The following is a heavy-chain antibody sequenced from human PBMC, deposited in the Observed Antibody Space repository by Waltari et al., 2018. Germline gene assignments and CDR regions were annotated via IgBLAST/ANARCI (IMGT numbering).Heavy chain of an antibody. D-gene: IGHD1-20*01. V-gene: IGHV1-2*06. CDR1: GYTFTGYY. CDR3: ARYKTILNY. CDR2: INPNSGGT. Sequence: VQLVQSGAEVKQPGESLKISCKGSGYTFTGYYMPWVRQAPGQGLEWMGRINPNSGGTNYAQKFQGRVTMTRDTSISTAYMELSRLRSDDTAVYYCARYKTILNYWGQGTLVTVSS. J-gene: IGHJ4*02.